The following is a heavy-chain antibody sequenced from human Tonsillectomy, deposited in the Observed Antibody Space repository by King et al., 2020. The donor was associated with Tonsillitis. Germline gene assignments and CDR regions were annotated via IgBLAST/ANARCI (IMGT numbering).Heavy chain of an antibody. CDR2: VKSITDGGTT. CDR1: GFTFSNVW. D-gene: IGHD3-22*01. Sequence: VQLVESGGGLVKPGGSLSLSCAASGFTFSNVWMSGVRPASGKGLEWVGRVKSITDGGTTDYAAPVKGRFTISRDDSKNKRDRQMKSLKTEDTAVYYCTTDSQDYYDSSGYYYYYYMDVWGKGTTVTVSS. V-gene: IGHV3-15*01. J-gene: IGHJ6*03. CDR3: TTDSQDYYDSSGYYYYYYMDV.